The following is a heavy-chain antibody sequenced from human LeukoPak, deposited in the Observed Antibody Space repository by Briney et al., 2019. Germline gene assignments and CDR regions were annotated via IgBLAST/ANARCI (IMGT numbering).Heavy chain of an antibody. CDR3: AKDTIVVMIAPTRGFDY. CDR2: ISGSGGTT. D-gene: IGHD2-15*01. J-gene: IGHJ4*02. V-gene: IGHV3-23*01. CDR1: GFTFNTYG. Sequence: PGRSLRLSCAASGFTFNTYGMHWVRQAPGKGLEWVAGISGSGGTTIYSDMVKGRFIISRDNSESTLYLQMNSLRAEDTAIYYCAKDTIVVMIAPTRGFDYWGQGVLVTVSS.